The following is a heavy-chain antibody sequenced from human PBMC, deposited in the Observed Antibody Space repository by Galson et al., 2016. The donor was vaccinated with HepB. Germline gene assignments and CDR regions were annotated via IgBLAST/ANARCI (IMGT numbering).Heavy chain of an antibody. CDR1: GYSLTSYD. J-gene: IGHJ6*02. D-gene: IGHD6-13*01. CDR3: ARERATAAAGIRNYFYYGMDV. Sequence: SVKVSCKASGYSLTSYDIHWVRQATGQGLEWMGWMSPISGNTGYAQKFQGRVSMTRNTSIGTAYMELTSLRSDDTAVYYCARERATAAAGIRNYFYYGMDVWGQGTTVTVSS. V-gene: IGHV1-8*01. CDR2: MSPISGNT.